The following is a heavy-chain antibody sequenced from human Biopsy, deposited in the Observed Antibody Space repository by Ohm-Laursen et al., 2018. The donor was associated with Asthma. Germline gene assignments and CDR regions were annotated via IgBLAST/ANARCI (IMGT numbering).Heavy chain of an antibody. Sequence: GESLKISCKASGYIFTSYWIGWVRQMPGKGLEWMGIIFPGGSDTIYSPSFQGQVTISADKSISTAYLQWSSLKASDTAIYYCARLAYGSGSFFDFWGQGTLVTVAS. CDR1: GYIFTSYW. J-gene: IGHJ4*02. D-gene: IGHD3-10*01. CDR2: IFPGGSDT. V-gene: IGHV5-51*01. CDR3: ARLAYGSGSFFDF.